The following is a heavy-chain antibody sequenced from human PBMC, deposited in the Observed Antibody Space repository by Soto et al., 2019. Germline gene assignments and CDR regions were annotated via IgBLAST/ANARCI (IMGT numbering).Heavy chain of an antibody. J-gene: IGHJ3*02. CDR2: INPSGGST. V-gene: IGHV1-46*03. Sequence: ASVKVSCKASGYTFTSYYMHWVRQAPGQGLEWMGIINPSGGSTSYAQKFQGRVTMTRDTSTSTVYMELSSLRSEDTAVYYCARNKYSGYDFDAFDIWGQGTMVTVSS. D-gene: IGHD5-12*01. CDR3: ARNKYSGYDFDAFDI. CDR1: GYTFTSYY.